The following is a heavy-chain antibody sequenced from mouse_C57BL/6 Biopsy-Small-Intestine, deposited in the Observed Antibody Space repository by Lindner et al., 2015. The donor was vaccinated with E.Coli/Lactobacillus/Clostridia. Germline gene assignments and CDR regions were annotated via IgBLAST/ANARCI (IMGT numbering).Heavy chain of an antibody. CDR3: VRHRSTTVVDYAMDY. CDR1: GFSFNTYA. CDR2: IRSKSNNYAT. Sequence: VQLQESGGGLVQPKGSLKLSCAASGFSFNTYAMNWVRQAPGKGLEWVVRIRSKSNNYATYYADSVKDRFTISRDDSESMLYLQMNNLKTEDTAMYYCVRHRSTTVVDYAMDYWGQGTSVTVSS. V-gene: IGHV10-1*01. J-gene: IGHJ4*01. D-gene: IGHD1-1*01.